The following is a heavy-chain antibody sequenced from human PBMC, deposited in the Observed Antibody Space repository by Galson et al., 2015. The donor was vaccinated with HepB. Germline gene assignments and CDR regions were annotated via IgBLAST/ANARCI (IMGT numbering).Heavy chain of an antibody. Sequence: SLRLSCAASGFTFSSYSMHWVRQAPGKGLEWVSCISSSSSTTYYADSVEGRFTISRDSAKNSLYLQMNSLRDEDTAVYYCARDGNYYSCCYSYFFDYWGQGTLVTVSS. D-gene: IGHD2-15*01. CDR1: GFTFSSYS. J-gene: IGHJ4*02. CDR3: ARDGNYYSCCYSYFFDY. CDR2: ISSSSSTT. V-gene: IGHV3-48*02.